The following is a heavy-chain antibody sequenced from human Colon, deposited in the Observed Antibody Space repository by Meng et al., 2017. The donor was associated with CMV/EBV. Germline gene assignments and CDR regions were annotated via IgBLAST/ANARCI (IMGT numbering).Heavy chain of an antibody. D-gene: IGHD6-6*01. Sequence: YGGSIGGFYWSWIRQAPGKGLEWIGDISPGGSTTYNPSLESRVTILVDTSKNEYSLKLRSVTAADTSIYYCARGRPVIASRRLNWFDPWGQGTLVTVS. CDR2: ISPGGST. CDR3: ARGRPVIASRRLNWFDP. V-gene: IGHV4-34*01. J-gene: IGHJ5*02. CDR1: GGSIGGFY.